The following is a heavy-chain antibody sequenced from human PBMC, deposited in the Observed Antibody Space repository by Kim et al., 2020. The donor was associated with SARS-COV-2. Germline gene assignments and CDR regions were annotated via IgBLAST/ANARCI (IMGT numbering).Heavy chain of an antibody. J-gene: IGHJ5*02. Sequence: ASVKVSCKASGYTFTGYYMHWVRQAPGQGLEWMGWINPKSGGTNFAQKFQGRVTMTRDTSISTVYMEVSRLRSDDTAVYFCAVTGTTVNWFDPWGQGTLVTVSS. V-gene: IGHV1-2*02. D-gene: IGHD1-7*01. CDR2: INPKSGGT. CDR3: AVTGTTVNWFDP. CDR1: GYTFTGYY.